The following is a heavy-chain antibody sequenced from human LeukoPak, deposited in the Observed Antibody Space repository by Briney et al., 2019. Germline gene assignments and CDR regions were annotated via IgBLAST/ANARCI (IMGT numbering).Heavy chain of an antibody. V-gene: IGHV4-59*02. CDR2: IYYSGST. Sequence: PSETLSLTCTVSGVSVSRYYWSWIRQPPGKGLEWIGYIYYSGSTNYNPSLKSRVTISVDTSKNQFSLKLSSVTAADTAVYYCARDQRARGMDVWGQGTTVTVSS. CDR3: ARDQRARGMDV. J-gene: IGHJ6*02. CDR1: GVSVSRYY. D-gene: IGHD1-1*01.